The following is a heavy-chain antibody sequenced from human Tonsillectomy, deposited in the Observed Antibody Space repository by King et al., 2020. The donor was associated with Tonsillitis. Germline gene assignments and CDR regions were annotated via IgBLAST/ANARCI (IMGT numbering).Heavy chain of an antibody. CDR2: INPNSGGT. CDR3: ARGANPYSSSWYPXWFDP. D-gene: IGHD6-13*01. Sequence: QLVQSGAEVKKLGASVKVSCKASGYTFTGYYMHWVRQAPGQGLEWMGWINPNSGGTNYAQKFQGWVTMTRDTSISTAYMELSRLRSDDTAVYYCARGANPYSSSWYPXWFDPWGQGTXVXVSS. J-gene: IGHJ5*02. CDR1: GYTFTGYY. V-gene: IGHV1-2*04.